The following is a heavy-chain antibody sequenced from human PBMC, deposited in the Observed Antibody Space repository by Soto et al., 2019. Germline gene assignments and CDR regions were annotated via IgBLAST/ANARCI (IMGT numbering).Heavy chain of an antibody. CDR2: IYYSGST. CDR1: GGSISSGGYY. V-gene: IGHV4-31*03. CDR3: ARSYYYGSGSFGDAFDI. Sequence: QVQLQESGPGLVKPSQTLSLTCTVSGGSISSGGYYWSWIRQHPGKGLEWIGYIYYSGSTYYNPSLKSRVTISVDTSKNQFSLKLSSLTAADTAVYYCARSYYYGSGSFGDAFDIWGQGTMVTVSS. J-gene: IGHJ3*02. D-gene: IGHD3-10*01.